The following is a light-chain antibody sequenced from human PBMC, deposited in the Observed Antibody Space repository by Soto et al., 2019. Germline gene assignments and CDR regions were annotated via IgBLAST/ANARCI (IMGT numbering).Light chain of an antibody. Sequence: DVVMTQSPLSLPVPPGEPASISCRSNQPLLHSNGFNYLDWYLQRPGQSPQLLIFLGSTRASGVPDRFSGSGSGTDFTLKISRVEAEDVGVYYCMQALQSPRTFGQGTKLEIK. CDR1: QPLLHSNGFNY. CDR2: LGS. CDR3: MQALQSPRT. J-gene: IGKJ2*02. V-gene: IGKV2-28*01.